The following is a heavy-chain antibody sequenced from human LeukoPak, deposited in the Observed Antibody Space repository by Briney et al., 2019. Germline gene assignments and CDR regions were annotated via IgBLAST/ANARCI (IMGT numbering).Heavy chain of an antibody. CDR3: ARVKITGTTRYLGY. J-gene: IGHJ4*02. CDR2: IYYSGST. Sequence: SETLSLTCTVSGGSISSYYWSWIRQPPGKGLEWIGYIYYSGSTNYNPSLKSRVTISVDTSKNQFSLKLSSVTAADTAVYYCARVKITGTTRYLGYWGQGTLVTVSP. D-gene: IGHD1-7*01. V-gene: IGHV4-59*12. CDR1: GGSISSYY.